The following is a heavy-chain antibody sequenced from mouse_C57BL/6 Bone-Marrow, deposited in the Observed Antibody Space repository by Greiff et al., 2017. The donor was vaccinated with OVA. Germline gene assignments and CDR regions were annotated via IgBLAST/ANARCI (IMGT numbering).Heavy chain of an antibody. CDR1: GYTFTSYW. D-gene: IGHD1-1*01. Sequence: QSCKASGYTFTSYWMHWVKQRPGQGLEWIGEIDPSDSYTNYNQKFKGKSTLTVDKSSSTAYMQLSSLTSEDSAVYYCALITTVDYWGQGTTLTVSS. J-gene: IGHJ2*01. CDR3: ALITTVDY. CDR2: IDPSDSYT. V-gene: IGHV1-69*01.